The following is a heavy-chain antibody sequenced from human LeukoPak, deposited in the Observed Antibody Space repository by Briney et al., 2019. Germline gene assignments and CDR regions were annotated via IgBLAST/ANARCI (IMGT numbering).Heavy chain of an antibody. D-gene: IGHD6-19*01. Sequence: SVKVSCTASGGTFSSYTISWVRQAPGQGLEWMGRIIPILGIANYAQKFQGRVTITADKSTSTAYMELSSLRSEDTAVYYCARGAGWDSSGWCLTRYDAFDIWGQGTMVTVSS. CDR1: GGTFSSYT. J-gene: IGHJ3*02. CDR2: IIPILGIA. V-gene: IGHV1-69*02. CDR3: ARGAGWDSSGWCLTRYDAFDI.